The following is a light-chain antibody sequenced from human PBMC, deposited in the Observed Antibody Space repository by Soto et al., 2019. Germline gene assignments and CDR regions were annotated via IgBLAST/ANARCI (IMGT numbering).Light chain of an antibody. J-gene: IGLJ3*02. CDR1: SSNIGSNT. Sequence: SVLTQPPSASGTPGQRVTISCSGSSSNIGSNTVNWCQQLPGTAPKLLIYSNNQRPSGVPDRFSGSKSGTSASLAISGLQSGDEADYYCAAWDDSLNGWVFGGGTKLTVL. CDR3: AAWDDSLNGWV. CDR2: SNN. V-gene: IGLV1-44*01.